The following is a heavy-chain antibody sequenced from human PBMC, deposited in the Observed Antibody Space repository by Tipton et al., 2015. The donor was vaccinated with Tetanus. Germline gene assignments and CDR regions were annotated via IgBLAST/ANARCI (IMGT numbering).Heavy chain of an antibody. Sequence: TLSLTCAVSGGLITTGGYSWGWIRQTPGQGLEWIGYIYQTDSTYYNPSLRSRLTISISRSKNQFSLKLTSVTAADTAVYFCARDVGEFSSGYLSSWFDPWGQGSLVTVSS. D-gene: IGHD3-3*01. V-gene: IGHV4-30-2*01. CDR2: IYQTDST. J-gene: IGHJ5*02. CDR3: ARDVGEFSSGYLSSWFDP. CDR1: GGLITTGGYS.